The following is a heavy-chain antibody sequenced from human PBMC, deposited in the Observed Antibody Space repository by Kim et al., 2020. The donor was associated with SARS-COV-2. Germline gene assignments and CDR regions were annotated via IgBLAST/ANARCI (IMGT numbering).Heavy chain of an antibody. V-gene: IGHV3-23*01. D-gene: IGHD3-9*01. J-gene: IGHJ4*01. Sequence: GGSLRLSCAASRFTFDDYVMNWVRQAPGKGLEWVSSVSGSGTSTYYADSVRGRFTISRDNSENTLYLQMNSLRADDTAVYYCAKSIFTGPYGYYFDYWG. CDR1: RFTFDDYV. CDR3: AKSIFTGPYGYYFDY. CDR2: VSGSGTST.